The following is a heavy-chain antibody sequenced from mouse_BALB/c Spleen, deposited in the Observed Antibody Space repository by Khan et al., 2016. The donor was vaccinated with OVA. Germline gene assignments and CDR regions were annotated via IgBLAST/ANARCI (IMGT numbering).Heavy chain of an antibody. J-gene: IGHJ4*01. D-gene: IGHD2-14*01. CDR2: IWGGGGT. CDR3: ARAYCRYDGNYAMDY. Sequence: QVQLKESGPGLVAPSQSLSITCTVSGFSLSRYNIHWVRQPPAKGLEWPGMIWGGGGTDYNSTLKSRLTIRKDNSKSQVLLKMNSLQTDNTNMYYCARAYCRYDGNYAMDYWGQGTSVTVSS. V-gene: IGHV2-6-4*01. CDR1: GFSLSRYN.